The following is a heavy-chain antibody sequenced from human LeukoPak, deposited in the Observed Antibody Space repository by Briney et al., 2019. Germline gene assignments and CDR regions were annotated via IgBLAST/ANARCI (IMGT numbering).Heavy chain of an antibody. V-gene: IGHV3-9*01. J-gene: IGHJ4*02. CDR1: ESTFDHA. Sequence: GGSLRLSCTASESTFDHAMHWVRQTPGKGLEWVSGIGWNSARTGYADSVRGRFTISRDNAKNSLYLQMNSLRAEDTALYYCARSSDGDYYYYFDYWGQGTLVTVSS. CDR2: IGWNSART. D-gene: IGHD4-17*01. CDR3: ARSSDGDYYYYFDY.